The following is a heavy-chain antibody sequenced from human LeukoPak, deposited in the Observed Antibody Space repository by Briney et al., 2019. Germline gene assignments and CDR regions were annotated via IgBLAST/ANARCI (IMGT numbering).Heavy chain of an antibody. CDR1: AYTFTSHW. D-gene: IGHD6-13*01. Sequence: GESLKISCKGSAYTFTSHWIVRVRQMPGKGLEWLGHIWPGDSDTRYSPSFQGQVTISADKSISTAYLQWSSLKASDTAMYYCARLSAQQLVPDYWGQGTLVTVSS. CDR3: ARLSAQQLVPDY. V-gene: IGHV5-51*01. CDR2: IWPGDSDT. J-gene: IGHJ4*02.